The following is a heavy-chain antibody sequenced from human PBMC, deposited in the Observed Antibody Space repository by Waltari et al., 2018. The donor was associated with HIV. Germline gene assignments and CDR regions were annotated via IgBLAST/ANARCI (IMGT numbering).Heavy chain of an antibody. Sequence: VQLVQSGAEMKKPGSSVRVSCKCSRDVFTNFSFNWLRQAPGQMPEWMAGITPVVGTTDYARKFRGRGTLSADKSASTIYMDLRSLSSGDTAVYYCAASPERPGFEAPLFFFDYWGQGTLITVSS. D-gene: IGHD5-12*01. CDR1: RDVFTNFS. CDR3: AASPERPGFEAPLFFFDY. J-gene: IGHJ4*02. CDR2: ITPVVGTT. V-gene: IGHV1-69*10.